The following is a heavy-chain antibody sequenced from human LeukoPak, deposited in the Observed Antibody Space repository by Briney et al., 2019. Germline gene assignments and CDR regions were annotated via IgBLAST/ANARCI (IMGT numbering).Heavy chain of an antibody. CDR2: IYPGDSDT. CDR1: GYTFTSYY. V-gene: IGHV5-51*01. D-gene: IGHD1-26*01. CDR3: ARISGSYPPYYFDY. J-gene: IGHJ4*02. Sequence: KVSCKASGYTFTSYYMHWVRQMPGKGLEWMGIIYPGDSDTRYSPSFQGQVTISADKSISTAYLQWSSLKASDTAMYYCARISGSYPPYYFDYWGQGTLVTVSS.